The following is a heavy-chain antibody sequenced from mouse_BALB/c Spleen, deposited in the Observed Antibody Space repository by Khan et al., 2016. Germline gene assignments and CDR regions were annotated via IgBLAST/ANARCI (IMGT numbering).Heavy chain of an antibody. Sequence: KQVVQSGPELKKPGKTVTISCKASGYTFTNYGMNWVKQAPGKGLKWMGWINTYSGESTYADDFKGRFAFSLETSANTAYLQINNLKNEDTATYFCARYRYYYGSSRYFDVWGAGTTVTVSS. CDR1: GYTFTNYG. CDR3: ARYRYYYGSSRYFDV. V-gene: IGHV9-3-1*01. D-gene: IGHD1-1*01. CDR2: INTYSGES. J-gene: IGHJ1*01.